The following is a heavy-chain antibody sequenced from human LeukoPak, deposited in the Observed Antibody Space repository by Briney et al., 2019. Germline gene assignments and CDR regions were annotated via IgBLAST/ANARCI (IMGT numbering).Heavy chain of an antibody. D-gene: IGHD2-2*01. Sequence: TSETLSLTCTVSGGSISSSSYYWGWIRQPPGKGLEWIGSIYYSGSTYYNPSLKSRVTISVDTSKNQFSLRLSSVTAADTAVYYCASENCSGTSRSSFDYWGQGTLVTVSS. CDR1: GGSISSSSYY. J-gene: IGHJ4*02. CDR3: ASENCSGTSRSSFDY. V-gene: IGHV4-39*01. CDR2: IYYSGST.